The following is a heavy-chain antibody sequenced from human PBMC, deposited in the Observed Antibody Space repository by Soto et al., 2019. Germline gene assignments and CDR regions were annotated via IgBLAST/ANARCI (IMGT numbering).Heavy chain of an antibody. CDR2: IYASGHT. D-gene: IGHD3-3*02. Sequence: PSETLSLTCTVSGGAISAFFWNWVRQSAGKGLEWIGRIYASGHTIYNPSLESRVTMSVDTSKHQFSLRLNSVTAADTAVYYCARSPSTSTIGTFDIWGQGTMVT. CDR3: ARSPSTSTIGTFDI. V-gene: IGHV4-4*07. J-gene: IGHJ3*02. CDR1: GGAISAFF.